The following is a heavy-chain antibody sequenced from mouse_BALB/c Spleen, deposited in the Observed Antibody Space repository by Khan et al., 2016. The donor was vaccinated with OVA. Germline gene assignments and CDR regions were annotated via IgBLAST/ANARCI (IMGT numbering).Heavy chain of an antibody. CDR2: ISSGGSYT. CDR3: ARELFTTVVATPFAY. J-gene: IGHJ3*01. Sequence: EVQLVESGGGLVKPGGSLKLSCAVSGFTFSNYAMSWVRQTPEKRLEWVATISSGGSYTYYPDSVKGRFTISRDNAKQTLYLQMSSLRSEDTAIYYCARELFTTVVATPFAYWGQGTLVTVSA. V-gene: IGHV5-9-3*01. CDR1: GFTFSNYA. D-gene: IGHD1-1*01.